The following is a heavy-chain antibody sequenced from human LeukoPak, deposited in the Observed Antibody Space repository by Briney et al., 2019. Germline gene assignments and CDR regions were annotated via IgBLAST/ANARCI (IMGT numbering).Heavy chain of an antibody. CDR2: ISGSGGST. J-gene: IGHJ3*02. CDR1: GFIVSDND. D-gene: IGHD1-1*01. V-gene: IGHV3-23*01. Sequence: GGSLRLSCAASGFIVSDNDITWVRQAPGKGLEWVSRISGSGGSTEYADPVKGRFTISRDNSKNTLHLQMNSLRVEDTAIYYCARQRDAYNWNNAFDIWGQGTMVAVS. CDR3: ARQRDAYNWNNAFDI.